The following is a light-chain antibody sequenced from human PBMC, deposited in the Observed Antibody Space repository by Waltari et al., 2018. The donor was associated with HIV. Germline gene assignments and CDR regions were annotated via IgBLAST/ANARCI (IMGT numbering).Light chain of an antibody. J-gene: IGLJ2*01. CDR3: GTWDDSLNGWEV. CDR2: SNN. CDR1: SSNIGNDA. V-gene: IGLV1-44*01. Sequence: QSVLTQPPSASGTPGQTVTISCSGSSSNIGNDAVNWYQQLPGTAPKLLIYSNNQRPSGVPDRFSGSKSGTSASLAISGLQSEDQAYYYCGTWDDSLNGWEVFGGGTKLTVL.